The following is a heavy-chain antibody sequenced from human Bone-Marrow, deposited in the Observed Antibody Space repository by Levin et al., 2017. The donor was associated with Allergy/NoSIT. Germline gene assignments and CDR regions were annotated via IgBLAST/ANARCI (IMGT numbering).Heavy chain of an antibody. J-gene: IGHJ3*01. CDR2: IYHASPHSYTSTT. D-gene: IGHD3-9*01. CDR3: SRGSYSQLTGYFRPDVFDL. Sequence: LRLSCAVSGGSVHSAGYSWSWVRQPPGRGLEFIGYIYHASPHSYTSTTYYTPSLESRATVSVDRSKNQFSLTLDTVTVADTAVYFCSRGSYSQLTGYFRPDVFDLWGPGTLVTVSS. V-gene: IGHV4-30-2*01. CDR1: GGSVHSAGYS.